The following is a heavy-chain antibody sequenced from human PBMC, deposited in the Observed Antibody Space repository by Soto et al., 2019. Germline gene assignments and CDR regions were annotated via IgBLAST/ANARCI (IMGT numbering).Heavy chain of an antibody. V-gene: IGHV3-33*01. Sequence: PGGSLRLSCAASGFTFSSYGMHWVRQAPGKGLEWVAVIWYDGSNKYYADSVKGRFTISRDNSKNTLYLQMNSLRAEDTAVYYCARVVDSSSWSPFDYWGQGTLVTVSS. D-gene: IGHD6-6*01. CDR3: ARVVDSSSWSPFDY. CDR2: IWYDGSNK. CDR1: GFTFSSYG. J-gene: IGHJ4*02.